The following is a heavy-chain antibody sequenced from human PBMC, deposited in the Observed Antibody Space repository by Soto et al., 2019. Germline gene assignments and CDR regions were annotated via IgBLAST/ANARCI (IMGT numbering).Heavy chain of an antibody. CDR1: GFIFSDYV. J-gene: IGHJ4*02. D-gene: IGHD2-15*01. CDR3: ARKNVVVLGNYGFL. V-gene: IGHV3-23*01. Sequence: GGSLRLSCAASGFIFSDYVMSWVRQAPGKGLEWVSSISDSGDSTYSADSVKGRFTISRDNSKDMLYLQMNSLRAEDTAVYYCARKNVVVLGNYGFLWGQGTLVTVSS. CDR2: ISDSGDST.